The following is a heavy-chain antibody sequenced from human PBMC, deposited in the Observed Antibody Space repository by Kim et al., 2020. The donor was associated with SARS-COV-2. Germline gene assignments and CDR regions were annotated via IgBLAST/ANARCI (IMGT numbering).Heavy chain of an antibody. J-gene: IGHJ6*02. CDR2: ISGSGGST. V-gene: IGHV3-23*01. CDR3: AKVNVGRFGPKFYYYYGMDV. CDR1: GFTFSSYA. Sequence: GGSLRLSCAASGFTFSSYAMSWVRQAPGKGLEWVSAISGSGGSTYYADSVKGRFTISRDNSKNTLYLQMNSLRAEDTAVYYCAKVNVGRFGPKFYYYYGMDVWGQGTTVTVSS. D-gene: IGHD3-10*01.